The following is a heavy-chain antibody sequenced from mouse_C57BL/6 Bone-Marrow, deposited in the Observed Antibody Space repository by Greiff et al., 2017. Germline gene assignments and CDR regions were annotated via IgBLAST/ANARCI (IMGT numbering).Heavy chain of an antibody. CDR2: IYPGSGNT. D-gene: IGHD4-1*01. V-gene: IGHV1-76*01. CDR1: GYTFTDYY. J-gene: IGHJ4*01. CDR3: ALGPLYAMDY. Sequence: QVQLQQSGAELVRPGASVKLSCKASGYTFTDYYINWVKQRPGQGLEWIARIYPGSGNTYYNEKFKGKATLTAEKSSSTAYMQLSSLTSEDSAVYFCALGPLYAMDYWGQGTSVTVSS.